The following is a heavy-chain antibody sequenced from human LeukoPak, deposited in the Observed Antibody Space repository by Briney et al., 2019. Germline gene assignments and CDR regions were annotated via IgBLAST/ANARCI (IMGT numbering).Heavy chain of an antibody. V-gene: IGHV4-61*02. D-gene: IGHD3-22*01. CDR3: ARSPGPDLNYYDTSGSYYFDY. J-gene: IGHJ4*02. CDR2: LYTSGST. CDR1: GGSISSGSCY. Sequence: NPSETLSLTCTVSGGSISSGSCYWSWIRQPAGKGLEWIGRLYTSGSTNYSPSLKSRVTITVYASTNQFSLRLTSVTAADTAVYYCARSPGPDLNYYDTSGSYYFDYWGQGTLVTVSS.